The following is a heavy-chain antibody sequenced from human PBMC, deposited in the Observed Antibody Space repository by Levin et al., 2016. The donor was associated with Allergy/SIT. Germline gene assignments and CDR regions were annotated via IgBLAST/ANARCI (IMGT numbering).Heavy chain of an antibody. CDR3: ARGDCSSTSCWYSSGWYKGYYFDY. J-gene: IGHJ4*02. D-gene: IGHD2-2*01. CDR1: GGSFSGYS. CDR2: INRSGNT. V-gene: IGHV4-34*01. Sequence: SETLSLTCAVYGGSFSGYSWSWIRQPPGKGLEWIGEINRSGNTYYNPSLKSRVTISVDTSKNQLSLELSSVTAADTAVYYCARGDCSSTSCWYSSGWYKGYYFDYWGQGTLVTVSS.